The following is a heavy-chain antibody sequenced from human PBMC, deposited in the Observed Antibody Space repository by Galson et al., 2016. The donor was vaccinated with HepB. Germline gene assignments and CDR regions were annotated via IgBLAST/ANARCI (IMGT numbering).Heavy chain of an antibody. CDR2: ISGST. CDR3: VGYCRGGSCSGQGSFDF. Sequence: SLRLSCATSGFTFVDYTTSWVRQAPGKGLECVSSISGSTNYADSVKGRFTISRDISKSTVYLQMNSLRVEDTAVYFCVGYCRGGSCSGQGSFDFWGRGTLVAVSS. CDR1: GFTFVDYT. V-gene: IGHV3-23*01. D-gene: IGHD2-15*01. J-gene: IGHJ4*02.